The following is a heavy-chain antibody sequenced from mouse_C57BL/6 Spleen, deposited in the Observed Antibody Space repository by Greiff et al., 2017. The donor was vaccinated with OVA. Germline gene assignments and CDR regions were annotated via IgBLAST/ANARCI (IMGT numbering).Heavy chain of an antibody. J-gene: IGHJ4*01. D-gene: IGHD2-4*01. CDR2: IYPGDGDT. CDR3: ARWDYDYDGYAMDY. CDR1: GYAFSSSW. V-gene: IGHV1-82*01. Sequence: QVQLKQSGPELVKPGASVKISCKASGYAFSSSWMNWVKQRPGKGLEWIGRIYPGDGDTNYNGKFKGKATLTADKSSSTAYMQLSSLTSEDSAVYFCARWDYDYDGYAMDYWGQGTSVTVSS.